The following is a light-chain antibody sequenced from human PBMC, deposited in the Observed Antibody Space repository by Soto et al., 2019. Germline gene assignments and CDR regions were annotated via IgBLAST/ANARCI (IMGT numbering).Light chain of an antibody. CDR1: SSDIGGYRF. CDR3: NSYTATNARV. J-gene: IGLJ2*01. CDR2: EVS. V-gene: IGLV2-14*03. Sequence: QSALTQPASVSGSPGQSITISCTGTSSDIGGYRFVSWYQQHPGKTPKLIIYEVSNRPSRVSNRFSGSKSGNTASLTISDLQTEDEADYYCNSYTATNARVFGGGTKLTVL.